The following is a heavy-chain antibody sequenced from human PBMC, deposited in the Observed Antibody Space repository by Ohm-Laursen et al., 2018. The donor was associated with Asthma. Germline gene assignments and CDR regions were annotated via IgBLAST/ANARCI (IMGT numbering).Heavy chain of an antibody. CDR2: IYYSGST. CDR1: GGSISSYY. V-gene: IGHV4-59*01. Sequence: PGTLSLTCIVSGGSISSYYWSWIRQPPGKGLEWIGYIYYSGSTYYNPSLKSRVTISVDASKNQFSLKLSSVTAADTAVYYCARAPIGVNAFDIWGQGTMVIVSS. J-gene: IGHJ3*02. D-gene: IGHD2-8*01. CDR3: ARAPIGVNAFDI.